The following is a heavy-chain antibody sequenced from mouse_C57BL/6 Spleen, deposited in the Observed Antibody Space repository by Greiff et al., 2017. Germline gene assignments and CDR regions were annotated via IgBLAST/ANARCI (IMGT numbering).Heavy chain of an antibody. CDR3: ARWGAFDY. J-gene: IGHJ2*01. CDR2: INPSSGYT. CDR1: GYTFTSYT. V-gene: IGHV1-4*01. Sequence: QVQLQQSGAELARPGASVKMSCKASGYTFTSYTMHWVKQRPGQGLEWIGYINPSSGYTKYNQKFKDKATLTADKSSSPAYMQLSSLTSEDSAVFYCARWGAFDYWGQGTTLTVSS.